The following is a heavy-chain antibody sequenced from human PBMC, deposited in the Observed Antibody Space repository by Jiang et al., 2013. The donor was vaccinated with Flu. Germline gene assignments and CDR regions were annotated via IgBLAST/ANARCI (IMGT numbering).Heavy chain of an antibody. Sequence: GAEVKKPGASVKVSCKASGYTFTSYAMHWVRQAPGQRLEWMGWINAGNGNTKYSQKFQGRVTITRDTSASTAYMELSSLRSEDTAVYYCASNGVVVAATGAFDIWGQGTMVTVSS. CDR1: GYTFTSYA. J-gene: IGHJ3*02. D-gene: IGHD2-15*01. CDR2: INAGNGNT. CDR3: ASNGVVVAATGAFDI. V-gene: IGHV1-3*01.